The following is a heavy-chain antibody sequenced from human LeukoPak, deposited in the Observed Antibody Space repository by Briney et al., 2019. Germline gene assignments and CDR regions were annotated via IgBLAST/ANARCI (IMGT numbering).Heavy chain of an antibody. CDR3: ARGGDDSSGYYSGLFQH. D-gene: IGHD3-22*01. V-gene: IGHV4-39*07. CDR1: GGSISITSYY. J-gene: IGHJ1*01. Sequence: PSETLSLTCTVSGGSISITSYYWGWIRQPPGKGLEWIGSMYSSGSTYYNPSLKSRVTISVDTSKNQFSLKLSSVTAADTAVYYCARGGDDSSGYYSGLFQHWGQGTLVTVSS. CDR2: MYSSGST.